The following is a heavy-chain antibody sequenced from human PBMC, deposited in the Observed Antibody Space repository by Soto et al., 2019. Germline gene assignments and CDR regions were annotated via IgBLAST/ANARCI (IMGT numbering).Heavy chain of an antibody. J-gene: IGHJ4*02. CDR3: ARGRYYDYVWGSYHVVFDY. V-gene: IGHV4-34*01. D-gene: IGHD3-16*01. CDR1: GGSVSGYY. CDR2: INHSGST. Sequence: SETLSLTCAVYGGSVSGYYWSWIRQPPGKGLEWIGEINHSGSTNYNPSLKSRVTISVDTSKNQFSLKMSSVTAADTAVYYCARGRYYDYVWGSYHVVFDYWGQGTLVTVSS.